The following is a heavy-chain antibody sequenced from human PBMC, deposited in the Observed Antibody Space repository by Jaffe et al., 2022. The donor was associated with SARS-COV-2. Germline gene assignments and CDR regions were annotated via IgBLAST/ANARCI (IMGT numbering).Heavy chain of an antibody. CDR1: GFTFSSYA. V-gene: IGHV3-23*04. D-gene: IGHD1-1*01. J-gene: IGHJ6*03. CDR2: ISGNDSYT. Sequence: EVQVVESGGGLVQPGGSLRLSCAASGFTFSSYAMSWVRQAPGKGLEWVSSISGNDSYTYYADSVRGRFTISRDSSKNTVYLQMNSLRVEDTAIYYCAKVEPTFYFFYMDVWGKGTTVTVSS. CDR3: AKVEPTFYFFYMDV.